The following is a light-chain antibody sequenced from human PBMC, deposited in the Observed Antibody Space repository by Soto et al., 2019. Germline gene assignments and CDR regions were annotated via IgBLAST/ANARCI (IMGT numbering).Light chain of an antibody. CDR3: QQSYTSPRWT. CDR2: TAS. Sequence: DIQMTQSPSSLSASVGDRVTITCRASQNINNYVNWYQQIPGRAPKLLLFTASSLHTGVPSRFSGCGFGTEFTLTLSSLQPEDFGAYFCQQSYTSPRWTFGQGTRV. J-gene: IGKJ1*01. CDR1: QNINNY. V-gene: IGKV1-39*01.